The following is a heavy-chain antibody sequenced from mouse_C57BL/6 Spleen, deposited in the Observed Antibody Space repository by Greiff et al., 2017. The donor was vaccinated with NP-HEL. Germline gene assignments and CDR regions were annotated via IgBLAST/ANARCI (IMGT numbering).Heavy chain of an antibody. CDR1: GFTFSSYA. D-gene: IGHD2-2*01. CDR2: ISDGGSYT. V-gene: IGHV5-4*03. J-gene: IGHJ4*01. CDR3: ARATMVTHYAMDY. Sequence: EVMLVESGGGLVKPGGSLKLSCAASGFTFSSYAMSWVRQTPEKRLEWVATISDGGSYTYYPDNVKGRFTISRDNAKNNLYLQMSHLKSEDTAMYNCARATMVTHYAMDYWGQGTSVTVSS.